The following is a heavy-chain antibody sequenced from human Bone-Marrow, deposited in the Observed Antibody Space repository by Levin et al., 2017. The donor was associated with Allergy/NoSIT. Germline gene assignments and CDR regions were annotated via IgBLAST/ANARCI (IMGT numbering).Heavy chain of an antibody. D-gene: IGHD3-22*01. V-gene: IGHV3-23*01. Sequence: GGSLRLSCAASGFTFSSYAMNWVRQAPGKGLEWVSVISGNGRSTYYAASVKGRFTISRDSSKNTLYLQMDSLRAEDTAVYYCAKGHYYDSSGYLYKSDAFDVWGQGTMVTVSS. CDR2: ISGNGRST. J-gene: IGHJ3*01. CDR1: GFTFSSYA. CDR3: AKGHYYDSSGYLYKSDAFDV.